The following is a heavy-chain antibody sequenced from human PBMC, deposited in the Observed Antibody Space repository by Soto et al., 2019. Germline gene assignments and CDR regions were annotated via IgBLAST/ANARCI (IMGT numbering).Heavy chain of an antibody. V-gene: IGHV4-59*08. CDR1: GGSISSYY. J-gene: IGHJ6*03. Sequence: SETLSLTCTVSGGSISSYYWSWIRQPPGKGLEWIGYIYYSGSTNYNPSLKSRVTISVDTSKNQFSLKLSSVTAADTAVYYCARRLVGSYYYYMDVWGKGTTVTVSS. CDR2: IYYSGST. CDR3: ARRLVGSYYYYMDV. D-gene: IGHD6-6*01.